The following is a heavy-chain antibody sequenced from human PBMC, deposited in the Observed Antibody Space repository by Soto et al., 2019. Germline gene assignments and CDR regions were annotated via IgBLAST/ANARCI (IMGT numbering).Heavy chain of an antibody. J-gene: IGHJ4*02. CDR3: ARVSGSSRMYYFDY. CDR2: ISSSSSYI. V-gene: IGHV3-21*01. D-gene: IGHD6-19*01. CDR1: GFTFSSSS. Sequence: EVQLVESGGGLVKPGGSLRLSCAASGFTFSSSSMNWVRQAPGKGLEWVSSISSSSSYIYYADSVKGRFTISRDNAKNSLYLQMKSLRAEDTAVYYCARVSGSSRMYYFDYWGQGTLVTVSS.